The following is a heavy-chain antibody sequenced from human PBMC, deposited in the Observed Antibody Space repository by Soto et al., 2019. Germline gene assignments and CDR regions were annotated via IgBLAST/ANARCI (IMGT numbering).Heavy chain of an antibody. CDR3: AHERGCCGSRGV. V-gene: IGHV2-5*01. D-gene: IGHD2-21*01. Sequence: QITLEESGPTLVKPTQTLTLTCSFSGFSLGDVGEGVGWVRQPPGEALEWLALIYWNDDERYNPSLKSRLTITKETSKNQVVLTMTNMDPLDTATYHCAHERGCCGSRGVWGQGTLVTVSS. J-gene: IGHJ4*02. CDR1: GFSLGDVGEG. CDR2: IYWNDDE.